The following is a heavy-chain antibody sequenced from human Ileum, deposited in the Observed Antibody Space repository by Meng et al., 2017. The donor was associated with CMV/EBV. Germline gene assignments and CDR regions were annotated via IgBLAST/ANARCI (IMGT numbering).Heavy chain of an antibody. V-gene: IGHV4-59*01. CDR3: ARLHIRAFGVDFFDY. Sequence: SETLSLTCTVSGDSIKNYYWSWIRQPPGKGLEWIGHISYTGATRYNSSLESRVTISLGTSENQFSLHLTSVTAADTALYYCARLHIRAFGVDFFDYWGQGKPVTVSS. D-gene: IGHD3-3*01. CDR1: GDSIKNYY. J-gene: IGHJ4*02. CDR2: ISYTGAT.